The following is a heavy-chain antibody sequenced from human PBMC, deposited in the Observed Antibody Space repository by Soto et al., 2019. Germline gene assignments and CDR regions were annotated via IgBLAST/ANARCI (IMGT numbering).Heavy chain of an antibody. CDR2: IYYSGST. Sequence: SETLSLTCTVSGGSISSGGYYWSWIRQHPGKGLEWIGYIYYSGSTYYNPSLKSRVTTSVDTSKNQFSLKLSSVTAADTAVYYCAREDSGYGYDYWGQGTLVTVSS. D-gene: IGHD5-12*01. CDR1: GGSISSGGYY. V-gene: IGHV4-31*03. CDR3: AREDSGYGYDY. J-gene: IGHJ4*02.